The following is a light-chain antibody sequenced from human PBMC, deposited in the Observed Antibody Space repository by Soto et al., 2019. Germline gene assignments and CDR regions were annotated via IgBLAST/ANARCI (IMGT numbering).Light chain of an antibody. Sequence: EIVMTQSPATLSVSPGERATLSCRASQSVSSNLAWYQQKPGQAPRLLIYGASTRATDIPARFSGSGSGTEFTPTISSLQSEDFAVYYCQPYNNWPPLNFGGGTKVEIK. CDR2: GAS. CDR1: QSVSSN. V-gene: IGKV3-15*01. CDR3: QPYNNWPPLN. J-gene: IGKJ4*01.